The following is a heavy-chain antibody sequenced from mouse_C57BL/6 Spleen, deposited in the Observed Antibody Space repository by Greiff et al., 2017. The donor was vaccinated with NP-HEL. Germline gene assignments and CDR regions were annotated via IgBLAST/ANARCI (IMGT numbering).Heavy chain of an antibody. CDR3: ARTYYYGSSPWYFDV. J-gene: IGHJ1*03. D-gene: IGHD1-1*01. V-gene: IGHV1-52*01. CDR2: IDPSDSET. CDR1: GYTFTSYW. Sequence: QVQLKQPGAELVRPGSSVKLSCKASGYTFTSYWMHWVKQRPIQGLEWIGNIDPSDSETHYNQKFKDKATLTVDKSSSTAYMQLSSLTSEDSAVYYCARTYYYGSSPWYFDVWGTGTTVTVSS.